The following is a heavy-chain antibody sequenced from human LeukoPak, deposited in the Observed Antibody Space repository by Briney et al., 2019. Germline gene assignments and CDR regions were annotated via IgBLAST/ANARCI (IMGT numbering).Heavy chain of an antibody. CDR3: AALYCSSTSCPILLDY. Sequence: ASVKVSCKASGYTFTSYGISWVRQAPGQGLEWMGWISAYNGNTNYAQKLQGRVTMTTDTSTSTAYMGLRSLRSDDTAVYYCAALYCSSTSCPILLDYWGQGTLVTVSS. J-gene: IGHJ4*02. D-gene: IGHD2-2*01. CDR2: ISAYNGNT. V-gene: IGHV1-18*01. CDR1: GYTFTSYG.